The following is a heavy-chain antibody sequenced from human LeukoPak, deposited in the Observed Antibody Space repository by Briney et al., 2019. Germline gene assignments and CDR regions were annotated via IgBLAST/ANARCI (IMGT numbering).Heavy chain of an antibody. Sequence: PSETLSLTCTVSGGSISSYYWSWIRQPPGKGLEWIGYIYYSGSTNHNPSLKSRVTISVDKSKSQFSLNLNSVTAADTAVYYCARDDTGVIRGIRFHYWGQGTLVTVSS. CDR1: GGSISSYY. V-gene: IGHV4-59*12. J-gene: IGHJ4*02. D-gene: IGHD3-10*01. CDR3: ARDDTGVIRGIRFHY. CDR2: IYYSGST.